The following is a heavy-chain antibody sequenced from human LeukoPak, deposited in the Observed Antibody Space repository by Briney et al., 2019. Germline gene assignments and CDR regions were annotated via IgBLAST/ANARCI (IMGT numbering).Heavy chain of an antibody. D-gene: IGHD2-2*01. Sequence: GGSLRLSCAASGFTFSSYAMSWVRQAPGKGLEWVSAISGSGGSTYYADSVKGRFTISRDNSKNTLYLQMNSLGAEDTAVYYCAKPSIGYCNSTSCYAFDYWGQGTLVTVSS. V-gene: IGHV3-23*01. CDR3: AKPSIGYCNSTSCYAFDY. CDR1: GFTFSSYA. J-gene: IGHJ4*02. CDR2: ISGSGGST.